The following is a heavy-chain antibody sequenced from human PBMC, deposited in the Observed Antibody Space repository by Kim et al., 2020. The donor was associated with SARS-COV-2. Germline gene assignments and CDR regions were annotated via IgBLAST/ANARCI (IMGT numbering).Heavy chain of an antibody. Sequence: SETLSLTCAVSGGSISSSNWWSWVRQPPGKGLEWIGEIYHSGSTNYNPSLKSRVTISVDKSKNQFSLKLSSVTAADTAVYYCAALRAIVVVPAATYGMDVWGQGTTVTVSS. D-gene: IGHD2-2*01. CDR1: GGSISSSNW. V-gene: IGHV4-4*02. CDR2: IYHSGST. CDR3: AALRAIVVVPAATYGMDV. J-gene: IGHJ6*02.